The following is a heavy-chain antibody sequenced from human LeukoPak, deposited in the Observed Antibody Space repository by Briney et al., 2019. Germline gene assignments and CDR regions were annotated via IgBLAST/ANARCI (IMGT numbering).Heavy chain of an antibody. CDR1: SGSISGYY. D-gene: IGHD6-19*01. V-gene: IGHV4-59*01. J-gene: IGHJ4*02. CDR3: ARDGRAGSLFAY. CDR2: ISYSGST. Sequence: PSETLSLTCTVSSGSISGYYWGWIRQPPGKGLEWVGYISYSGSTNYNPSLKSRVTISVDTSKNQFSLKLSSVTAADTAIYYCARDGRAGSLFAYWGLRTLVTVSS.